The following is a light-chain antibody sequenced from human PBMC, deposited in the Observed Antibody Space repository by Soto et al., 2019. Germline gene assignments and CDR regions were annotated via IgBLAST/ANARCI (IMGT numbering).Light chain of an antibody. Sequence: QSALTQPPSASGSPGQSVTISCTGTSSAVGAYIYVSWYQQHPGTAPKLIIYEVNKRPSGVPDRFSGSRSGNTASLTVSGLQPEDAADYYCISYAGNHNLVFGGGTKLTVL. V-gene: IGLV2-8*01. J-gene: IGLJ2*01. CDR1: SSAVGAYIY. CDR3: ISYAGNHNLV. CDR2: EVN.